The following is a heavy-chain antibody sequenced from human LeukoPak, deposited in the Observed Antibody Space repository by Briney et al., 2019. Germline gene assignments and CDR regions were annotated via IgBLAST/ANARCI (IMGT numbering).Heavy chain of an antibody. CDR3: ARVSTYYYGSGSYFPYYYYYYMDV. V-gene: IGHV4-4*07. CDR1: GGSISSYY. Sequence: SETLSLTCTVSGGSISSYYWSWIRQPAGKGLEWIGRIYTSGSTNYNPSLKSRVTMSVDTSKNQFSLKLSSVTAADTAVYYCARVSTYYYGSGSYFPYYYYYYMDVWGKGTTVTISS. J-gene: IGHJ6*03. D-gene: IGHD3-10*01. CDR2: IYTSGST.